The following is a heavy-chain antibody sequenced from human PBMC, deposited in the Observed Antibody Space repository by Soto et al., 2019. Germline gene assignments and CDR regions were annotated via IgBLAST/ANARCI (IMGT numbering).Heavy chain of an antibody. Sequence: QVQLVQSGAEVKKPGASVKVSCRASGYTFTSFGMQWMRQAPGQRLEWMGWINAGNGNTKYSQKFQGRVTLSRDTSASTAYMDLSSLTSEDTAVYYCARVTDNYYYYGMDVWGQGTTVIVSS. CDR2: INAGNGNT. CDR1: GYTFTSFG. D-gene: IGHD4-4*01. J-gene: IGHJ6*02. V-gene: IGHV1-3*01. CDR3: ARVTDNYYYYGMDV.